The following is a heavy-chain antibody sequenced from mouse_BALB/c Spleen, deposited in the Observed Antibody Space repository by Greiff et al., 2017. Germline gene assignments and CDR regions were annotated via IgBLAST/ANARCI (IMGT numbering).Heavy chain of an antibody. V-gene: IGHV1S135*01. Sequence: VQLQQSGPELMKPGASVKISCKASGYSFTSYYMHWVKQSHGKSLEWIGYIDPFNGGTSYNQKFKGKATLTVDKSSSTAYMHLSSLTSEDTAVYYCASIYYDYGRAYWGQGTLVTVSA. D-gene: IGHD2-4*01. CDR1: GYSFTSYY. CDR2: IDPFNGGT. J-gene: IGHJ3*01. CDR3: ASIYYDYGRAY.